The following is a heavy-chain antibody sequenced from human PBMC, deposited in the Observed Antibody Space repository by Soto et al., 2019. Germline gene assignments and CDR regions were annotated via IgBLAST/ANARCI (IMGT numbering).Heavy chain of an antibody. CDR3: ARRAAAGLNYYYYYGMDV. CDR1: GGSISSSSYY. J-gene: IGHJ6*02. D-gene: IGHD6-13*01. Sequence: SETLSLTCTVSGGSISSSSYYWGWIRQPPGKGLEWIGSIYYSGSTYYNPSLKSRVTISVDTSKDQFSLKLSSVTAADTAVYYCARRAAAGLNYYYYYGMDVWRQGTTVTVSS. CDR2: IYYSGST. V-gene: IGHV4-39*01.